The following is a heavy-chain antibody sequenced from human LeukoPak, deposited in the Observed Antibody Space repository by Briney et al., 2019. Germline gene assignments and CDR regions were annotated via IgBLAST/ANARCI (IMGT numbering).Heavy chain of an antibody. CDR2: IYHSGST. J-gene: IGHJ5*02. D-gene: IGHD4-17*01. Sequence: SETLSLTCTVSGYSISSGYYWGWIRQPPGKGLEWIGSIYHSGSTYYNPSLKSRVTISVDTSKNQFSLKLSSVTAADTAVYYCAREHGAYAGWFDPWGQGTLVTVSS. V-gene: IGHV4-38-2*02. CDR1: GYSISSGYY. CDR3: AREHGAYAGWFDP.